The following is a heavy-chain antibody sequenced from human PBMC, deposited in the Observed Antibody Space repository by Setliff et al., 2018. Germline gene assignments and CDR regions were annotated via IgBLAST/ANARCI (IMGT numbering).Heavy chain of an antibody. D-gene: IGHD2-15*01. CDR2: IRVYGGNT. V-gene: IGHV1-18*01. CDR3: AGAYCDGGGCYSNWYDP. CDR1: AYSFVNYG. Sequence: ASVKVSCKASAYSFVNYGITWVRQAPGQGLEWMGWIRVYGGNTNYAQKFQGRATMTRDTSTSTAYMELRSLRSDDTAVYYCAGAYCDGGGCYSNWYDPWGQGTLVTVSS. J-gene: IGHJ5*02.